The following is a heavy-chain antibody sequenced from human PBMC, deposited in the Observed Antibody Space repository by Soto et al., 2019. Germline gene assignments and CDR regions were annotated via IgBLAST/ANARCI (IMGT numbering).Heavy chain of an antibody. D-gene: IGHD6-19*01. V-gene: IGHV4-4*02. CDR1: GDSISNSRW. J-gene: IGHJ3*01. Sequence: QVQLQESGPGLVKPSGTLSLTCAVSGDSISNSRWWTWVRQPPGKGLEWIGDIFHSGDTNYNPSLKSRFFISVDKSQNQFSLKVSSVTAADTAVYYCAYSTGWYRHDVWGQGTFVTVSS. CDR3: AYSTGWYRHDV. CDR2: IFHSGDT.